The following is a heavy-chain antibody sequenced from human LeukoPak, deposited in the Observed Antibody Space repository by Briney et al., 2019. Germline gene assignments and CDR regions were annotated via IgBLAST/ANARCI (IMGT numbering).Heavy chain of an antibody. Sequence: SETLSLTCTVSGGSISSYYWGWIRQPPGKGLEWIGSIYHSGSTYYNPSLKSRVTISVDTSKNQFSLKLSSVTAADTAVYYCARVRGKKIAAAGTVYNWFDPWGQGTLVTVSS. CDR2: IYHSGST. CDR1: GGSISSYY. CDR3: ARVRGKKIAAAGTVYNWFDP. V-gene: IGHV4-38-2*02. J-gene: IGHJ5*02. D-gene: IGHD6-13*01.